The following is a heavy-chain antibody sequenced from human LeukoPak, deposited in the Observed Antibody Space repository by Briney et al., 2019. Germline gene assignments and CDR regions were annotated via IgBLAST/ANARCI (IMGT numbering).Heavy chain of an antibody. J-gene: IGHJ5*02. CDR1: GGSMSSYY. D-gene: IGHD3-10*01. CDR3: ARADPNASGYFYRFNWFDP. V-gene: IGHV4-59*01. Sequence: SETLCLTCTVSGGSMSSYYWNWVRQPPGKGLEWIGNIYSGGSTDYNPSLKSRVTISLDTSKFQFSLRLNSVTAADTAVYYCARADPNASGYFYRFNWFDPWGQGTLVTVSS. CDR2: IYSGGST.